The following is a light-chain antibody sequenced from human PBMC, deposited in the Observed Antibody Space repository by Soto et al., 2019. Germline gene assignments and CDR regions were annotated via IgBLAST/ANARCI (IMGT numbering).Light chain of an antibody. J-gene: IGLJ2*01. V-gene: IGLV3-21*02. CDR2: DVY. CDR1: DIGSQS. Sequence: SYDLTESPSVSVAPGQTATISCSGHDIGSQSVHWYQQRAGQAPVLVIYDVYDRPSGIPERFSGSISATTATLTISRVEVGDEADYYCQIWDATLQHVIFGGGTKVTVL. CDR3: QIWDATLQHVI.